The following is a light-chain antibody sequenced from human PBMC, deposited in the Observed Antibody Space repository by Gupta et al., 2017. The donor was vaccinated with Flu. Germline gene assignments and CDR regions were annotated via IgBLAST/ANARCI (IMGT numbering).Light chain of an antibody. V-gene: IGKV6-21*01. Sequence: EIVLTQSPDFQSVTPKEKVPITCRASQRIGSSLHWYQQKPEQSPKLLIKYASQYGSGVPSRFSGSGSGIDFTLNINSLEAEDAATYYCQQSSSLPPTFGQGTRLEIK. CDR1: QRIGSS. CDR3: QQSSSLPPT. CDR2: YAS. J-gene: IGKJ1*01.